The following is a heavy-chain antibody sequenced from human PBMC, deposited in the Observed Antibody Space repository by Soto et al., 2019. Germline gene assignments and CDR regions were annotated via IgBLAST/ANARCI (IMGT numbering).Heavy chain of an antibody. CDR1: GGAISSSDW. CDR3: ARGSGLTGGLG. D-gene: IGHD7-27*01. Sequence: QVQLQESGPGLVKPSGTLSLTCAVSGGAISSSDWWTWVRHSPGKGLEWIGEIYHSGSTNYNTSLKSRLTISVDKSRNKFALTLRSVTAADTAVYYCARGSGLTGGLGWGQGTLVTVSS. V-gene: IGHV4-4*02. CDR2: IYHSGST. J-gene: IGHJ4*02.